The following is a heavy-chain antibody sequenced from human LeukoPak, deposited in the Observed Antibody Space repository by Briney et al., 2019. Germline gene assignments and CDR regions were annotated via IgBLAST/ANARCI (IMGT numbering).Heavy chain of an antibody. Sequence: SETLSLTCTVSGGSISSGGYYWSWIRQHPGKGLEWIGYIYYSGSTYYNPSLKSRVTISVDTSKNQFSLKLSSVTAADTSVYYCASLQKGIGYCSSTSCFYFDYWGQGTLVTVSS. J-gene: IGHJ4*02. V-gene: IGHV4-31*03. CDR2: IYYSGST. D-gene: IGHD2-2*01. CDR3: ASLQKGIGYCSSTSCFYFDY. CDR1: GGSISSGGYY.